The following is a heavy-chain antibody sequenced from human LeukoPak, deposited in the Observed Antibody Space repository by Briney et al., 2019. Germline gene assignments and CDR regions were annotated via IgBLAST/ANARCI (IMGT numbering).Heavy chain of an antibody. V-gene: IGHV1-8*01. CDR3: ATPITYTSGWYYY. J-gene: IGHJ4*02. Sequence: ASVKVSCKASGYTFTSYDINWVRQATGQGLEWMGWMNPNSGNTGYAQKFQGRVTMTRDTSITTAYMELSSLRSDDTAVYYCATPITYTSGWYYYWGQGTLVTVSS. D-gene: IGHD6-19*01. CDR2: MNPNSGNT. CDR1: GYTFTSYD.